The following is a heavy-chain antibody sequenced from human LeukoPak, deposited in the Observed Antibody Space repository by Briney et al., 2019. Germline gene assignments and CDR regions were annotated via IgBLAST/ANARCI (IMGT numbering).Heavy chain of an antibody. D-gene: IGHD5-12*01. J-gene: IGHJ3*02. Sequence: GGSLRLSCAASGFTFSSSVMTWVRQAPGKGLEWVSTISGSGGTTYYADSVKGRFTISRDNSKNTLYLEMDSRRADDTAVYSCAKDTPSVVANAFHIWGQGTMVTVSS. CDR2: ISGSGGTT. CDR3: AKDTPSVVANAFHI. CDR1: GFTFSSSV. V-gene: IGHV3-23*01.